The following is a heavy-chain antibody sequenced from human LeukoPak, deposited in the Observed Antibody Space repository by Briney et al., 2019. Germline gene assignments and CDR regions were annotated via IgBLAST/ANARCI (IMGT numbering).Heavy chain of an antibody. J-gene: IGHJ4*02. CDR1: GFTFSSYS. CDR2: ISGSSSTT. Sequence: GGSLRLSCAASGFTFSSYSMNWVREAPGKGLEWVSYISGSSSTTYYADSVKGRFTISRDNAKNSLYLQMNSLRAEDTAVYYCASRGRELLDYFDYWGQGTLVTVSS. CDR3: ASRGRELLDYFDY. D-gene: IGHD3-10*01. V-gene: IGHV3-48*01.